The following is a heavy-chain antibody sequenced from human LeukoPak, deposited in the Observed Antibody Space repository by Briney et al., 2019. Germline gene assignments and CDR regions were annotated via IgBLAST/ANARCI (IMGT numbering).Heavy chain of an antibody. D-gene: IGHD6-19*01. J-gene: IGHJ4*02. Sequence: PGGSLRLSCSASGFTVSSDYMSWVRQAPGKGLAWLSVIYSGGTTYYADSVKGRFTISRDNSKNTVYLQMNSLRVEDTAVYYCTRGGSVPATRSFDYWSQGTLVTVSS. V-gene: IGHV3-66*01. CDR1: GFTVSSDY. CDR2: IYSGGTT. CDR3: TRGGSVPATRSFDY.